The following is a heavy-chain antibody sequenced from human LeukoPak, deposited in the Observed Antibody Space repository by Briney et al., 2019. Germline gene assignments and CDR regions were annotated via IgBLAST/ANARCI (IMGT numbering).Heavy chain of an antibody. V-gene: IGHV4-39*07. CDR3: ARANPRVGAITFDY. CDR1: GGSISSSSYY. D-gene: IGHD1-26*01. J-gene: IGHJ4*02. Sequence: SETLSLTCTVSGGSISSSSYYWGWIRQPPGKGLEWIGSIYYSGSTYYNPSLKSRATISVDTSKNQFSLKLSSVTAADTAVYYCARANPRVGAITFDYWGQGTLVTVSS. CDR2: IYYSGST.